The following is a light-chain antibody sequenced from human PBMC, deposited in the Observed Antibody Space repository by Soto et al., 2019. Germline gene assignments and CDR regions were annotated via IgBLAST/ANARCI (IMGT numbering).Light chain of an antibody. CDR2: DAS. CDR3: QQYYSTRWT. J-gene: IGKJ1*01. CDR1: QSVSTF. V-gene: IGKV3-11*01. Sequence: EIVLTQSPATLSLSPGERATLSCRASQSVSTFLAWYQHKPGQAPRLLIYDASNRATGIPDRFRGSGSGTDFTLTISSLQAEDVAVYYCQQYYSTRWTFGQGTKVDIK.